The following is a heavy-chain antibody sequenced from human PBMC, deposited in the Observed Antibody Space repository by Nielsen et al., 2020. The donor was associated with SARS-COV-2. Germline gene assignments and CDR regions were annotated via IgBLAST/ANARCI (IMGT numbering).Heavy chain of an antibody. Sequence: SETLSLTCSVYGGSFSGYHWSWIRQSPGKGLEWIGEINHSGSTNYNPSLKSRVTISIDTSKKQFSLNLSSVTAADMAVYYCARGYSSSYFDYWGQGTLVTVSS. CDR3: ARGYSSSYFDY. CDR2: INHSGST. J-gene: IGHJ4*02. D-gene: IGHD6-6*01. CDR1: GGSFSGYH. V-gene: IGHV4-34*01.